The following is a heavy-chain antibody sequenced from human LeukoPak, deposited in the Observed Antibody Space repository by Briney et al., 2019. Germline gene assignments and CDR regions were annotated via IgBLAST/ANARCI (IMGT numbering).Heavy chain of an antibody. D-gene: IGHD3-10*01. CDR3: ARDRPPADYYGSGSYGDY. CDR2: ISYDGSNK. Sequence: PGGSLRLSCAASGFTFSSYGMHWVRQAPGKGLEWVAVISYDGSNKYYADSVKGRFTISRDNSKNTLYLQMNSLRAEDTAVYYCARDRPPADYYGSGSYGDYWGQGTLVTVSS. V-gene: IGHV3-30*03. J-gene: IGHJ4*02. CDR1: GFTFSSYG.